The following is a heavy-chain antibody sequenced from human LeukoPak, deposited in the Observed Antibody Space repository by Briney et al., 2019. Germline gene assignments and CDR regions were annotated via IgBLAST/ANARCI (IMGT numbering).Heavy chain of an antibody. CDR1: GYTFTGYY. CDR3: AREMGYSSSGDFDY. Sequence: GASVKVSCKTSGYTFTGYYMHWVRQAPGQGLEWMGWINPNSGGTNYAQKFQGRVTMTRDTSISTAYMELSRLRSDDTAVYYCAREMGYSSSGDFDYWGQGTLVTVSS. J-gene: IGHJ4*02. CDR2: INPNSGGT. V-gene: IGHV1-2*02. D-gene: IGHD6-6*01.